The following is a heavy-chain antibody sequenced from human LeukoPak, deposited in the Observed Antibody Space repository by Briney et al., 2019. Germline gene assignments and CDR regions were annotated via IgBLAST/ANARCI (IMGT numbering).Heavy chain of an antibody. CDR1: GFTFSSYG. CDR2: ISGSGGST. Sequence: GGSLRFSCAVSGFTFSSYGMSWVRQAPGKGLEWVSAISGSGGSTYYADSVKGRFTISRDNSKNTLYLQMNSLRAEDTAVYYCARSGRGGAFDIWGQGTMVTVSS. CDR3: ARSGRGGAFDI. D-gene: IGHD1-26*01. J-gene: IGHJ3*02. V-gene: IGHV3-23*01.